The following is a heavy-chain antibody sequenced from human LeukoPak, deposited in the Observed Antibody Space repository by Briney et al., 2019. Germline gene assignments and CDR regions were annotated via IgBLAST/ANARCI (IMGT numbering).Heavy chain of an antibody. D-gene: IGHD4-17*01. CDR3: VRDGFVWASGIDYGWFDF. CDR2: ISGSGGRT. V-gene: IGHV3-23*01. CDR1: GFTFRSFA. Sequence: GGSLRLSCAASGFTFRSFAMSWVRQAPGKGLEWVSAISGSGGRTIHADSVKGRFTISRDNAKNSLYLQMNSLRVEDTAVYYCVRDGFVWASGIDYGWFDFWGQGTLVTVSS. J-gene: IGHJ4*02.